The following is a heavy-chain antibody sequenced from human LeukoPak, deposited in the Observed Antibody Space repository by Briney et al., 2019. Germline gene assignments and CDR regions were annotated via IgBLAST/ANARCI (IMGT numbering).Heavy chain of an antibody. V-gene: IGHV3-74*01. CDR1: GFTFSSYW. D-gene: IGHD3-3*01. J-gene: IGHJ4*02. CDR3: ARSSYDFWSGYPTPYFDY. Sequence: GGSLRLSCAASGFTFSSYWMHWVRQAPGKGLVWVSRINSDGSSTSYADSVKGRFTISRDTAKNTLYLQMNSLRDENTAVYYCARSSYDFWSGYPTPYFDYWGQGTLVTVSP. CDR2: INSDGSST.